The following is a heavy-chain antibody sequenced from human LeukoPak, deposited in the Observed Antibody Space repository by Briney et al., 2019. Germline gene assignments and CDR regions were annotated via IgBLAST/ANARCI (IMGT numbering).Heavy chain of an antibody. V-gene: IGHV3-53*01. CDR3: SRYCISASCPPDSYYGMDV. CDR2: IYSGGST. J-gene: IGHJ6*02. Sequence: GSLRLSCAASGFSVSSNYMSWVRQAPGKGLEWVSVIYSGGSTYYADSVKGRFTISRHDSKNTVYLQMNGLRGEDTAVYFCSRYCISASCPPDSYYGMDVWGQGTTVTVSS. CDR1: GFSVSSNY. D-gene: IGHD2-2*01.